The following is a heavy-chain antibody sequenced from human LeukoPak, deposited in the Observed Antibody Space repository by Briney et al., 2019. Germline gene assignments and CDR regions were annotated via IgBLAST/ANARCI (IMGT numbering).Heavy chain of an antibody. Sequence: EPGRSLRLSCAASGFTFSSYGMHWVRQAPGKGLEWVAVISYDGSNKYYADSVKGRFTISRDNSKNTLYLQMNSLRAEDTAVYYCATAELEPPYISYYYMDVWGKGTTVTVSS. CDR1: GFTFSSYG. V-gene: IGHV3-30*03. CDR2: ISYDGSNK. D-gene: IGHD1-1*01. CDR3: ATAELEPPYISYYYMDV. J-gene: IGHJ6*03.